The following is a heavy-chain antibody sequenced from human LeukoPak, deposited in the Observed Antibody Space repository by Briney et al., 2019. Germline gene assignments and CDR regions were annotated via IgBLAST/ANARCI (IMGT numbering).Heavy chain of an antibody. V-gene: IGHV3-30*02. Sequence: GGSLRLSCAASGFTFSSYGMHWVRQAPGKGLEWVAFIRYDGSNKYYADSVKGRFTSSRDNAKNSLYLQMNSLRVEDTAVYYCARPHSSSPNWFDPWGQGTLVTVSS. J-gene: IGHJ5*02. CDR2: IRYDGSNK. CDR3: ARPHSSSPNWFDP. CDR1: GFTFSSYG. D-gene: IGHD6-6*01.